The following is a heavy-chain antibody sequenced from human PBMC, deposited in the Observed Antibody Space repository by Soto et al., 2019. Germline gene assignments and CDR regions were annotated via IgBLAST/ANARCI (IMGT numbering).Heavy chain of an antibody. CDR3: GIPRGWEIDF. V-gene: IGHV3-30*13. J-gene: IGHJ4*02. CDR1: GVTFSNYG. D-gene: IGHD1-26*01. Sequence: GGSLRLSCEASGVTFSNYGFYWVRQAPGKGLEWVAGISYDGREKSYEDTVKGRFIITKDSSNSRLYLQMNSLRTDDTASYYCGIPRGWEIDFWSQGTLVTVSS. CDR2: ISYDGREK.